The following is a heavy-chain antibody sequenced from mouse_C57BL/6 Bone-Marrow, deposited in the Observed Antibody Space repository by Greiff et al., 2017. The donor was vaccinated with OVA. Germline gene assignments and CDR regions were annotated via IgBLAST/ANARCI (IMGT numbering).Heavy chain of an antibody. CDR3: ARSLRYYYYAMDY. J-gene: IGHJ4*01. CDR2: IYPRSGNT. Sequence: QVQLQQSGAELARPGASVKLSCKASGYTFTSYGISWVKQRTGQGLEWIGEIYPRSGNTYYNEKFKGKATLTADKSSSTAYMERRSLTSGDSAVYFCARSLRYYYYAMDYWGQGTSVTVSS. D-gene: IGHD1-1*01. CDR1: GYTFTSYG. V-gene: IGHV1-81*01.